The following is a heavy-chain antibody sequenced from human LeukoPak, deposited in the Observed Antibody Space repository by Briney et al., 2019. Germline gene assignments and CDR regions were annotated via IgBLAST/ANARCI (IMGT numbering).Heavy chain of an antibody. V-gene: IGHV4-59*01. J-gene: IGHJ4*02. CDR3: AREIVGASTFDY. D-gene: IGHD1-26*01. CDR2: IYYSGST. Sequence: SDTLSLTCTLSVRSISSYYWSWIRHPPGKGLEWIGYIYYSGSTNYNPSLKSRVTISEDTSKNQFSLKLSSVTAADTAVYYCAREIVGASTFDYWGQGTLVTVSS. CDR1: VRSISSYY.